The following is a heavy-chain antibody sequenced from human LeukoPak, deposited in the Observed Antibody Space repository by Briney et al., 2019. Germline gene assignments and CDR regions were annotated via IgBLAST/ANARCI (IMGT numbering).Heavy chain of an antibody. D-gene: IGHD2-15*01. CDR2: IHSGGTT. J-gene: IGHJ4*02. CDR1: GFTVSSNY. V-gene: IGHV3-53*01. CDR3: ARERRYCSGDNCYSGLDY. Sequence: PGGSLRLSCAVSGFTVSSNYMSWVRQAPGKGLEWVSLIHSGGTTDYADSVKDRFTISRDYSKNTVNLQINSLRAEDTAVYYCARERRYCSGDNCYSGLDYWGQGTLVTVS.